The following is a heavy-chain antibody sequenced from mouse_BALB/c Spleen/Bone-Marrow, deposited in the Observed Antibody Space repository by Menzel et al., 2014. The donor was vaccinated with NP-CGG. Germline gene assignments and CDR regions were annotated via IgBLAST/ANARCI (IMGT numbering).Heavy chain of an antibody. J-gene: IGHJ4*01. D-gene: IGHD2-4*01. Sequence: EVQRVESGGGLVQPGGSRKLSCAASGFTFSSFGMHWVRQAPEKGLEWVAYISKGSSTIYYADTVKGRFTISRDNPKNTLFLQMTSLRSEDTAMYYCARKGAMITHYYAMDYWGQGTSVTVSS. CDR3: ARKGAMITHYYAMDY. CDR1: GFTFSSFG. CDR2: ISKGSSTI. V-gene: IGHV5-17*02.